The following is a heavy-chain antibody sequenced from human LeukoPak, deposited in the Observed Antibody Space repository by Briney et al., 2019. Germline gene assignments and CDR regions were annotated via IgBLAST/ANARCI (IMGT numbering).Heavy chain of an antibody. J-gene: IGHJ4*02. CDR1: GYTFTSYG. CDR2: ISAYNGNT. V-gene: IGHV1-18*01. Sequence: ASVKVSCKASGYTFTSYGISWVRQAPGQGLEWMGWISAYNGNTNYAQKLQGRVTMTTDTSTSTAYMELRSLRSDDTAVYYCVRYRDSIAAAGTPPYFDYXGXGTLVTVSS. D-gene: IGHD6-13*01. CDR3: VRYRDSIAAAGTPPYFDY.